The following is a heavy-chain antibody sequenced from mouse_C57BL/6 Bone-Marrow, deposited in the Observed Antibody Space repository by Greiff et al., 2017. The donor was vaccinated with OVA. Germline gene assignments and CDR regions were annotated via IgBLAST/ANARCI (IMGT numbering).Heavy chain of an antibody. CDR2: INHGSGGT. D-gene: IGHD1-1*01. J-gene: IGHJ3*01. CDR1: GYDFTNYL. Sequence: QVQLQQSGAELVRPGTSVKVSCKASGYDFTNYLIEWVKQRHGQGLEWIGVINHGSGGTNYNEKCKGKATMTADKYSSTADMQLSSLTSEDSAVYFCARWRIYYGSSYPFAYWGQGTLVTVSA. CDR3: ARWRIYYGSSYPFAY. V-gene: IGHV1-54*01.